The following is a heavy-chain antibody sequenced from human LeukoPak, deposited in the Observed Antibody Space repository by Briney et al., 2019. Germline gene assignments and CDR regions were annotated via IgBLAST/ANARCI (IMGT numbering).Heavy chain of an antibody. CDR3: ARHRSGSHSDAFDI. V-gene: IGHV4-38-2*01. CDR2: IYHSGST. CDR1: GYSISSGYY. Sequence: PSETLSLTCAVSGYSISSGYYWGWIRQPPGKGLEWIGSIYHSGSTYYNPSLKSRVTISVDTSKNQFSLKLSSVTAADTAVYYCARHRSGSHSDAFDIWGQGTMVTVSS. D-gene: IGHD1-26*01. J-gene: IGHJ3*02.